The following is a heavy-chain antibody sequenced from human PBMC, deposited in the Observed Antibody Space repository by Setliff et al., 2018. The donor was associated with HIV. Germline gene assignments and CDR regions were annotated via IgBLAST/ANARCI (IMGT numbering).Heavy chain of an antibody. CDR2: IYYSGST. V-gene: IGHV4-59*01. CDR3: ARGNYYASGLDY. D-gene: IGHD3-10*01. Sequence: SETLSLTCTVSGGSISSYYWSWIRQPPGKGLEWIGYIYYSGSTNYNPSLESRVAMSVDTSKQQFSLEVSSVTAADTAVYYCARGNYYASGLDYWGQGTLVTVSS. J-gene: IGHJ4*02. CDR1: GGSISSYY.